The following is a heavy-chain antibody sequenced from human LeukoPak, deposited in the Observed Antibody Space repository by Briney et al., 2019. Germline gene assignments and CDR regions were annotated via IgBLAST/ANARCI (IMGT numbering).Heavy chain of an antibody. CDR3: AKAPLGRCSGAICYYFDY. D-gene: IGHD2-15*01. CDR1: GFTFSSFG. CDR2: ISSTGGTA. J-gene: IGHJ4*02. V-gene: IGHV3-23*01. Sequence: PGGSLRLSCAASGFTFSSFGMSWVRQAPGKGLEWVSAISSTGGTAYYADSVKGRFTISRDNSKNTLYLQMNSLRAEDAAVYYCAKAPLGRCSGAICYYFDYWGQGTLVTVSS.